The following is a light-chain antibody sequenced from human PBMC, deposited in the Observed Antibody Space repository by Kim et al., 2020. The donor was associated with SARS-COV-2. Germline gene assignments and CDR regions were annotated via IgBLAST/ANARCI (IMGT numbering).Light chain of an antibody. CDR2: GAS. CDR3: QQYGSSLPT. CDR1: QSVSSSY. J-gene: IGKJ4*01. V-gene: IGKV3-20*01. Sequence: EIVLTQSPGPLSLSPGERATLSCRASQSVSSSYLAWYQQKPGQAPRLLIYGASSRATGIPDRFSGSGSGTDFTLTISRLEPEDFAVYYCQQYGSSLPTFGGGTKVDIK.